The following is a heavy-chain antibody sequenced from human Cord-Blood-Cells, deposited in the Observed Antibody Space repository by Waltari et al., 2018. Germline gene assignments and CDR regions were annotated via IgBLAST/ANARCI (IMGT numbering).Heavy chain of an antibody. J-gene: IGHJ4*02. V-gene: IGHV4-59*11. D-gene: IGHD6-6*01. CDR2: VYYSGST. Sequence: QVQLQESGPGLVKPSVTLSLTCTVPGGTLRSHTWRWIRQPPGKGLEWIGYVYYSGSTNYNPSLKSRVTISVDTSKNQFSLKLSSVTAADTAVYYCARGRIAARFDYWGQGTLVTVSS. CDR1: GGTLRSHT. CDR3: ARGRIAARFDY.